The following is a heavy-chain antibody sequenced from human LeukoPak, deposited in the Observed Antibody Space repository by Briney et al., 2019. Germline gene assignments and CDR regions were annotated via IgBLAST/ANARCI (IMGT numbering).Heavy chain of an antibody. D-gene: IGHD3-22*01. CDR1: GFTFSSYA. Sequence: PGRSLRLSCAASGFTFSSYAMPWVRQAPGKGLEWVAVISYDGSNKHYAADVKGRFAISRDNSKNTLYLQMHSLRAEDTAVYYCARRSYYNSGSGYYFDYWGQGTLVTVSS. CDR2: ISYDGSNK. CDR3: ARRSYYNSGSGYYFDY. V-gene: IGHV3-30*09. J-gene: IGHJ4*02.